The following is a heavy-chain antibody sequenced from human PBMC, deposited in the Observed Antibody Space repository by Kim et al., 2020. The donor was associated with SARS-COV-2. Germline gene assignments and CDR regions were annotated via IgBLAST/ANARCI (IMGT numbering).Heavy chain of an antibody. Sequence: ASVKVSCKASGYTFTSYDINWVRQATGQGLEWMGWMNPNSGNTGYAQKFQGRVTMTRNTSISTAYMELSSLRSEDTAVYYCARTYYYGSGSYYASSNWFDPWGQGTLVTVSS. CDR1: GYTFTSYD. CDR2: MNPNSGNT. CDR3: ARTYYYGSGSYYASSNWFDP. D-gene: IGHD3-10*01. V-gene: IGHV1-8*01. J-gene: IGHJ5*02.